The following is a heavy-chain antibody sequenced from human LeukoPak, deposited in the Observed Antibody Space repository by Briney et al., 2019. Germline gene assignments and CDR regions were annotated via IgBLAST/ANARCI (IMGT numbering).Heavy chain of an antibody. V-gene: IGHV3-53*01. J-gene: IGHJ4*02. CDR2: IYSGGST. D-gene: IGHD6-19*01. CDR3: ARAIVPLYASGWYYFDN. CDR1: GFTVSTNY. Sequence: GGSLRLSCAASGFTVSTNYISWVRQAPGKGLEWVSIIYSGGSTYYADSVKGRFTISGDNSKNTLYLQMNSLRAEDMAVYYCARAIVPLYASGWYYFDNWGQGTLVTVSS.